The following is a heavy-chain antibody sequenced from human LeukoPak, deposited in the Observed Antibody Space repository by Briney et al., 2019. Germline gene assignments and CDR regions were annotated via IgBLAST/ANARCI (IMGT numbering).Heavy chain of an antibody. CDR3: ARSKLYYYDSSGPRYFDY. CDR2: ISSSSSYI. Sequence: PGGSLRLSCAASGFTFSSYSMNWVRQAPGKGLEWVSSISSSSSYIYYADSVKGRFTISRDNAKNSLYLQMNSLRAEDTAVYYCARSKLYYYDSSGPRYFDYWGQGTLVTVSS. CDR1: GFTFSSYS. D-gene: IGHD3-22*01. V-gene: IGHV3-21*01. J-gene: IGHJ4*02.